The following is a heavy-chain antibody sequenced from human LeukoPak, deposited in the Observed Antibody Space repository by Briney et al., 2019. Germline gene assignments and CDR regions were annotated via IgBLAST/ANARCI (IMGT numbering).Heavy chain of an antibody. CDR2: VRKAGTT. Sequence: GGSLRLSCAASGFTFSSYSMNWVRQAPGKGLEWVAVVRKAGTTVYTDSVKGRFTISRDTSKNTLNLQMNSLRAEDTAVYYCAREGEKGDGYNHGFDYWGQGTLVTVSS. CDR3: AREGEKGDGYNHGFDY. CDR1: GFTFSSYS. D-gene: IGHD5-24*01. J-gene: IGHJ4*02. V-gene: IGHV3-53*01.